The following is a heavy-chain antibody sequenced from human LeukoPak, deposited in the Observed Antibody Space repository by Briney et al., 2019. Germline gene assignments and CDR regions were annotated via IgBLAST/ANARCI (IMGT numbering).Heavy chain of an antibody. J-gene: IGHJ4*02. V-gene: IGHV3-30*02. Sequence: GGSLRLSCAASGFTFSSYGMHWVRQAPGKGLEWVAFIRYDGSNKYYADSVKGRFTISRDNSKNTLYLQMNSLRAEDTAVYYCAKAGSRRSSSFVRDYWGQGTLVTVSS. CDR3: AKAGSRRSSSFVRDY. CDR1: GFTFSSYG. D-gene: IGHD6-6*01. CDR2: IRYDGSNK.